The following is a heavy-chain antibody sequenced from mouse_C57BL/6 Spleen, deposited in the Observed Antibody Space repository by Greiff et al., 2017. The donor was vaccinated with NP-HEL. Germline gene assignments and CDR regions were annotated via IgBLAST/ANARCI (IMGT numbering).Heavy chain of an antibody. CDR2: IYPGDGDT. V-gene: IGHV1-80*01. CDR3: ARRDGSSPFDY. Sequence: QVQLQQSGAELVKPGASVKISCKASGYAFSSYWMNWVKQRPGKGLEWIGQIYPGDGDTNSNGKLKGKATLTADKSSSTAYMQLRSLTSEDSAVYFCARRDGSSPFDYWGQGTTLTVSS. CDR1: GYAFSSYW. J-gene: IGHJ2*01. D-gene: IGHD1-1*01.